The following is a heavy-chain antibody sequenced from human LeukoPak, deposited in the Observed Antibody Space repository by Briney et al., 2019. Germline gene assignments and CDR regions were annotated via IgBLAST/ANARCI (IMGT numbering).Heavy chain of an antibody. J-gene: IGHJ4*02. V-gene: IGHV3-15*01. Sequence: GWSLRLSFASSGFTYINAWLSGVRQAPGKGRDWVGRIKSKTDGGTTDYAAPVKGRFTISRDDSKNTLYLQMNSLKTEDTAVYYCTTVAAAWDFDYWGQGTLVTVSS. CDR3: TTVAAAWDFDY. CDR1: GFTYINAW. D-gene: IGHD6-25*01. CDR2: IKSKTDGGTT.